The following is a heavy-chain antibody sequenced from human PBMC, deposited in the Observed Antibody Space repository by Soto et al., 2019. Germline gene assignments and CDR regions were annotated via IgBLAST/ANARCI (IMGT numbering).Heavy chain of an antibody. V-gene: IGHV4-34*01. Sequence: PSETLSLTCAVYGGSFSGYYWSWIRQPPGKGLEWIGEINHSGSTNYNPSLKSRVTISVDTSKNQFSLKLSSVTAADTAVYCCARGSGGAYGDYGPTYGMDVWGQGTTVTVSS. CDR2: INHSGST. CDR3: ARGSGGAYGDYGPTYGMDV. CDR1: GGSFSGYY. D-gene: IGHD4-17*01. J-gene: IGHJ6*02.